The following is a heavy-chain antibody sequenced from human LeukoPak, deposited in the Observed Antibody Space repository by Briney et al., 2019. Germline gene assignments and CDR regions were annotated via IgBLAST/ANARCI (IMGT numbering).Heavy chain of an antibody. CDR2: INPNSGGT. V-gene: IGHV1-2*06. CDR3: ARGRYGDKTRYYFDY. Sequence: GASVKVSCKASGYTFTGYYMHWVRQAPGQGLEWMGRINPNSGGTNYAQKFQGRVTMTRDTSISTAYMELSRLRSDDTAVYYCARGRYGDKTRYYFDYWGQGTLVTVSS. D-gene: IGHD4-17*01. CDR1: GYTFTGYY. J-gene: IGHJ4*02.